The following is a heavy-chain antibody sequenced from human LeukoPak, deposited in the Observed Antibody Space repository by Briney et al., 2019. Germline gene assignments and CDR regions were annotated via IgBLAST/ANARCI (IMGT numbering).Heavy chain of an antibody. V-gene: IGHV6-1*01. CDR1: GDSVSSSSAT. CDR2: TYYRSKWYN. Sequence: SQTLSLTCAISGDSVSSSSATWTWIRQSPLRGLEWLGRTYYRSKWYNEYAVSAKSRITINPDTSKNQFSLQLNSVTPEDTAVYYCVRGSSSTSWYFDYWGQGTLVTVSS. CDR3: VRGSSSTSWYFDY. D-gene: IGHD2-2*01. J-gene: IGHJ4*02.